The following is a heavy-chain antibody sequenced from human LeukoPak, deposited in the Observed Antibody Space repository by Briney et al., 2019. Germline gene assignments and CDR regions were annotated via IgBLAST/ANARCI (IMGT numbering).Heavy chain of an antibody. CDR1: GFTFTTFG. CDR3: AELGITMIGGV. J-gene: IGHJ6*04. CDR2: ISSSGSTI. V-gene: IGHV3-48*04. D-gene: IGHD3-10*02. Sequence: GGSLRLSCAASGFTFTTFGMHWVRQAPGKGLEWVSYISSSGSTIYYADSVKGRFTISRDNAKNSLYLQMNSLRAEDTAVYYCAELGITMIGGVWGKGTTVTISS.